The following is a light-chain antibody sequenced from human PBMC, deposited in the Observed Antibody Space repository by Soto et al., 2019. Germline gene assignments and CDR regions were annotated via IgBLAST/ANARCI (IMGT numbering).Light chain of an antibody. CDR3: QHDNSYSEA. V-gene: IGKV1-5*03. Sequence: DIPMTQSPSTLSGSVGDRVTITCRASQTISSWLAWYQQKPGKAPKLLIYKASTLKSGVPSRFSGSGSVTEFTLTISSLQPDDFATYYCQHDNSYSEAFGQGTKVELK. J-gene: IGKJ1*01. CDR1: QTISSW. CDR2: KAS.